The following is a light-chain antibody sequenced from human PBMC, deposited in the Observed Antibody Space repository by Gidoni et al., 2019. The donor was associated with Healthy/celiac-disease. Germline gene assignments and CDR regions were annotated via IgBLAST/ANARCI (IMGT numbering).Light chain of an antibody. J-gene: IGKJ1*01. V-gene: IGKV3-20*01. Sequence: EIVLTQSPGTLSLSPGERATLSCRASQSVSSCYLAWYQQKPGQAPRLLIYGASSRATGIPDRFSGSGSGTDFTLTISRLEPEDFAVYYCQQYGSSPPWTFGQGTQVDIK. CDR2: GAS. CDR1: QSVSSCY. CDR3: QQYGSSPPWT.